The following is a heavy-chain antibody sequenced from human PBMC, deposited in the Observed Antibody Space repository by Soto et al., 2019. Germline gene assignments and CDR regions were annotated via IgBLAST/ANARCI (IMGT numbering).Heavy chain of an antibody. CDR3: ARSLPGTYGAFDL. D-gene: IGHD1-7*01. CDR1: EFTFRSYW. Sequence: GGSLRLSCAASEFTFRSYWMHWVRQSPGKGLVWVSRISGDGSSTNYADSVKGRFTISRDNAKNTVYLQIDSLRAEDTVVYYCARSLPGTYGAFDLWGQGTMVTVSS. CDR2: ISGDGSST. J-gene: IGHJ3*01. V-gene: IGHV3-74*01.